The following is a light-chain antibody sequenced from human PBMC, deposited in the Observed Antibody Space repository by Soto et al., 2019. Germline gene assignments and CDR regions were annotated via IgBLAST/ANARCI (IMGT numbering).Light chain of an antibody. CDR3: CSYAGSSTLV. Sequence: QSALTQPASVSGSPGQSITISCTGTSSDVGSYNLVSWYQQHPGKAPKLMIYEVSKRPSGVYNRFSGSKSGNTASLTISVLQTEDEADYYCCSYAGSSTLVFGGGTKLTVL. V-gene: IGLV2-23*02. CDR2: EVS. CDR1: SSDVGSYNL. J-gene: IGLJ2*01.